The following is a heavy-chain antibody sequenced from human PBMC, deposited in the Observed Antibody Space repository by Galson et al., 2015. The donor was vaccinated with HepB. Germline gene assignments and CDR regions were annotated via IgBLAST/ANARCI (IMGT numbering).Heavy chain of an antibody. Sequence: SLRLSCAASGFTFSSYAMHWVHQAPGKGLEWVAVISYDGSNKYYADSVKGRFTISRDNSKNTLYLQMNSLRAEDTAVYYCAREGIRVAWFGYWGQGTLVTVSS. CDR2: ISYDGSNK. V-gene: IGHV3-30-3*01. CDR1: GFTFSSYA. J-gene: IGHJ4*02. D-gene: IGHD3-10*01. CDR3: AREGIRVAWFGY.